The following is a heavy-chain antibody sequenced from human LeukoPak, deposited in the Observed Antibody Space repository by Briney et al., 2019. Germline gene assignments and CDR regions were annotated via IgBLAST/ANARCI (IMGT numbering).Heavy chain of an antibody. CDR2: ISAYNGNT. D-gene: IGHD6-19*01. J-gene: IGHJ4*02. V-gene: IGHV1-18*01. CDR3: ARKSGYSSGSALYYFDY. Sequence: ASVKVSCKASGGTFSSYAISWVRQAPGQGLEWMGWISAYNGNTNYAQKLQGRVTMTTDTSTSTAYMELRSLRSDDTAVYYCARKSGYSSGSALYYFDYWGQGTLVTVSS. CDR1: GGTFSSYA.